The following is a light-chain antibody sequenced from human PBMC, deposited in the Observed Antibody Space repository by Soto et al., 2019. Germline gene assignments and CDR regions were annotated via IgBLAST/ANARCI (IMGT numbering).Light chain of an antibody. Sequence: QSALTQPASVSGSPGQSITISCTGTSSDVGTYNYVSWYQQHPGKAPKLMTYDVSNRPSGVSNRFSGSKSGNTASLTISGLQAEDEADYYCSSYTSSSSLVFGGGTKLTVL. CDR1: SSDVGTYNY. CDR2: DVS. J-gene: IGLJ2*01. V-gene: IGLV2-14*01. CDR3: SSYTSSSSLV.